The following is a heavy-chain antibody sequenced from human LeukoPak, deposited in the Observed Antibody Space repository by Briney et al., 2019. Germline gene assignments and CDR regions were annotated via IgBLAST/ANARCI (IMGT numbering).Heavy chain of an antibody. CDR3: AKGGKWDVTPFDY. J-gene: IGHJ4*02. CDR1: GFTFASYS. CDR2: ISGGGGST. D-gene: IGHD1-26*01. V-gene: IGHV3-23*01. Sequence: GVSLRLSCAASGFTFASYSMNWVRQAPGKGLEWVSTISGGGGSTYYADSVKGRFTISRDNSKNTLYLQVNSLRAEDTAVYYCAKGGKWDVTPFDYWGQGTLVTVSS.